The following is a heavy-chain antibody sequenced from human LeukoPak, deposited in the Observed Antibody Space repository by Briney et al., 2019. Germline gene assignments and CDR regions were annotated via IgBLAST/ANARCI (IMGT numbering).Heavy chain of an antibody. CDR3: ARRRIVVVPAALNWFDP. V-gene: IGHV4-34*01. CDR2: INHSGST. D-gene: IGHD2-2*01. J-gene: IGHJ5*02. Sequence: SETLSLTCAVYGGSFSGYYWSWIRQPPGKGLEWIGEINHSGSTNYNPSLKSRVTISVDTSKNQFSLKLSSVTAADTAVYYCARRRIVVVPAALNWFDPWGREPWSPSPQ. CDR1: GGSFSGYY.